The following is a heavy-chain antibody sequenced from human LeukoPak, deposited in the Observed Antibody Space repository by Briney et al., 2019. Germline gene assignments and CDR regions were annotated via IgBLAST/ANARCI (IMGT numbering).Heavy chain of an antibody. Sequence: PSETLSLTCAVSGDSFSSHYWTWIRQSPGTGLEWIGYISHIGRTNYNPSLKSRVTISIDTAKNQFSLKLRSVTAADTAVYYCARDLVTVTKGFDIWGQGTMVSVSS. CDR2: ISHIGRT. CDR3: ARDLVTVTKGFDI. D-gene: IGHD4-17*01. J-gene: IGHJ3*02. CDR1: GDSFSSHY. V-gene: IGHV4-59*11.